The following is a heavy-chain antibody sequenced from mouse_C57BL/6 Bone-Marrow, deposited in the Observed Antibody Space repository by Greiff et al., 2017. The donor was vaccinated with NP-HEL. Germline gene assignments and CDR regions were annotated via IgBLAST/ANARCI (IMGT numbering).Heavy chain of an antibody. J-gene: IGHJ2*01. CDR1: GYTFTDYE. Sequence: QVTLKESGAELVRPGASVTLSCKASGYTFTDYEMHWVKQTPVHGLEWIGAIDPETGGTAYNQKFKGKAILTADKSSSTAYMELRSLTSEDSAVYYCTRSGGYYYGSSFFFDYWGQGTTLTVSS. CDR3: TRSGGYYYGSSFFFDY. V-gene: IGHV1-15*01. D-gene: IGHD1-1*01. CDR2: IDPETGGT.